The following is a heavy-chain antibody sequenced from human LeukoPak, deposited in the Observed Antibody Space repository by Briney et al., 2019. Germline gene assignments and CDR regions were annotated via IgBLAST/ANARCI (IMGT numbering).Heavy chain of an antibody. Sequence: GASVKVSCKASGYTFTSYGISWVRRAPGQGLEWMGWISAYNGNTNYAQKLQGRVTMTTDTSTSTAYMELRSPRSDDTAVYYCARGQIYGDYSWFDPWGQGTLVTVSS. D-gene: IGHD4-17*01. J-gene: IGHJ5*02. V-gene: IGHV1-18*01. CDR2: ISAYNGNT. CDR1: GYTFTSYG. CDR3: ARGQIYGDYSWFDP.